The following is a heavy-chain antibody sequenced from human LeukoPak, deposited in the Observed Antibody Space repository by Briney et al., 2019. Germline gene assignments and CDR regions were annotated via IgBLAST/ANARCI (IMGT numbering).Heavy chain of an antibody. Sequence: ASVKVSCKASGYTFTSNYLHWVRQAPGQGLEWMGIINPSDGSANSAQNFQGRVTMTRDTSTSTVYMELSSLRSEDTAVYYCARDRGKVVIATYWYFDLWGRGTLVTVSS. CDR3: ARDRGKVVIATYWYFDL. CDR1: GYTFTSNY. CDR2: INPSDGSA. J-gene: IGHJ2*01. D-gene: IGHD3-22*01. V-gene: IGHV1-46*01.